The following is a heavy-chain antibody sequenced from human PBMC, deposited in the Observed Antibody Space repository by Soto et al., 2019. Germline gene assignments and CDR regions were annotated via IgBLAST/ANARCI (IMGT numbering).Heavy chain of an antibody. D-gene: IGHD2-2*01. CDR3: ARFPPASFSYQMAV. V-gene: IGHV4-34*01. Sequence: SETLSLTCAVYGGSFSGYYWSWIRQPPGKGLEWIGEINHSGSTNYNPSLKSRVTISVDTSKNQFSLKLSSVTAADTAVYYCARFPPASFSYQMAVWGQGSTVTVSS. CDR2: INHSGST. J-gene: IGHJ6*02. CDR1: GGSFSGYY.